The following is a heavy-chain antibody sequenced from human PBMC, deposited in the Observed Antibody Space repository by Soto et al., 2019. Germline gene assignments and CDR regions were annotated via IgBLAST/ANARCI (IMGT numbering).Heavy chain of an antibody. Sequence: SVESSVKGSVDRFTSYWIGWVRPMPGKGLEWMGIIYPGDSDTRYSPSFQGRVTISADKSISTAYLRWSSLKASDTAMYYCARSIAARSYYYYGMDVWGQGTTVTVSS. V-gene: IGHV5-51*01. D-gene: IGHD6-6*01. CDR1: VDRFTSYW. CDR3: ARSIAARSYYYYGMDV. J-gene: IGHJ6*02. CDR2: IYPGDSDT.